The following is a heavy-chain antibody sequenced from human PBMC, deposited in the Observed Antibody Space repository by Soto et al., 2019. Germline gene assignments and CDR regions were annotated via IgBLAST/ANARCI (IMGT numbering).Heavy chain of an antibody. J-gene: IGHJ5*02. V-gene: IGHV4-31*03. D-gene: IGHD3-10*01. CDR1: GGSISSGGYY. Sequence: SETLSLTCTVSGGSISSGGYYWSWIRQHPGKGLEWIGYIYYSGSTYYDPSLKSRVTLSVDTSKNQFSLKLSSVTAADTAVYYCAGGLLWFGETNWFDPWGQGTLVTVSS. CDR3: AGGLLWFGETNWFDP. CDR2: IYYSGST.